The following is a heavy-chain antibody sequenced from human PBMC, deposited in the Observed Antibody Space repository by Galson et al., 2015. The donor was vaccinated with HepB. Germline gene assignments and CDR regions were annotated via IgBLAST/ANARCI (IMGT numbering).Heavy chain of an antibody. CDR2: IIPIFGTA. D-gene: IGHD3-3*01. J-gene: IGHJ3*02. CDR3: ARAGFGDFWRREDAFDI. Sequence: SVKVSCKASGGTFSSYAISWVRQAPGQGLEWMGGIIPIFGTANYAQKFQGRVTITADESTSTAYMELSSLRSEDTAVYYCARAGFGDFWRREDAFDIWGQGTMVTVSS. CDR1: GGTFSSYA. V-gene: IGHV1-69*13.